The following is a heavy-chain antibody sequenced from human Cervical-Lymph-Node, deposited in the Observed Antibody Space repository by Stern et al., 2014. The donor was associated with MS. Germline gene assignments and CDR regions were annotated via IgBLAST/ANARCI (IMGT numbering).Heavy chain of an antibody. V-gene: IGHV4-31*03. CDR2: VYFSGTT. CDR1: GGSLTNGGYY. Sequence: QVQLQESGPGLVKPSQTLSLTCTVSGGSLTNGGYYWTWIRQHPGKGLEYIGYVYFSGTTNYTPSLKSRVLMSIATSKRQFSLKLNSVTAADTAVYYCARGDPDAFDIWGLGTMVTVSS. CDR3: ARGDPDAFDI. J-gene: IGHJ3*02.